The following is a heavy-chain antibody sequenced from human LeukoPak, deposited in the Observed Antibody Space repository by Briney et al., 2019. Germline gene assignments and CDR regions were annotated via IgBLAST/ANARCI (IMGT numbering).Heavy chain of an antibody. CDR3: AKEAYCGGDCYYGYYFDY. J-gene: IGHJ4*02. CDR2: IYYSGST. D-gene: IGHD2-21*02. CDR1: GGSISSSSYY. V-gene: IGHV4-39*07. Sequence: SETLSLTCTVSGGSISSSSYYWGWIRQPPGKGLEWIGSIYYSGSTYYNPSLKSRVTISVDTSKNQFSLKLSSVTAADTAVYYCAKEAYCGGDCYYGYYFDYWGQGTLVTVSS.